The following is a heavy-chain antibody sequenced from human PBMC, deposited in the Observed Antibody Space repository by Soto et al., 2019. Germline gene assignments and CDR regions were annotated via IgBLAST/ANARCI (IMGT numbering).Heavy chain of an antibody. Sequence: PGGSLRLSCAASGFTFSSYWMSWVRQAPGKGLEWVGNIKQDGSGKYYVDSVKGRFTISIDNAKNSLCLQMNSLTAEDTDVYYCAGDLGYYDILTGYYPLYYFDNWGQGTLVTVSS. D-gene: IGHD3-9*01. CDR1: GFTFSSYW. V-gene: IGHV3-7*01. J-gene: IGHJ4*02. CDR3: AGDLGYYDILTGYYPLYYFDN. CDR2: IKQDGSGK.